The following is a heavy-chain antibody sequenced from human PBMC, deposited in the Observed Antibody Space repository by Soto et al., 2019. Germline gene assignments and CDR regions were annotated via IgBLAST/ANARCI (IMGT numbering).Heavy chain of an antibody. J-gene: IGHJ4*02. D-gene: IGHD1-1*01. CDR1: GFTLSDHY. Sequence: LRLSCAASGFTLSDHYMSWISQAPGKGLEWIGYSSNSGSFTRYADSVKGRFSIPRDNAKSSLYLQISSLRGDDTATYYCVKSGDNYNLLDYWGQGTPVTVSS. CDR3: VKSGDNYNLLDY. V-gene: IGHV3-11*06. CDR2: SSNSGSFT.